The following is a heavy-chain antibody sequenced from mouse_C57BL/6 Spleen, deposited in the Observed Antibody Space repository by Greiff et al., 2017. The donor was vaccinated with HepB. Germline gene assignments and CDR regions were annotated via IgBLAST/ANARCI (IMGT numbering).Heavy chain of an antibody. J-gene: IGHJ3*01. V-gene: IGHV1-82*01. CDR1: GYAFSSSW. D-gene: IGHD1-1*01. CDR3: ARRATVVATEGFAY. CDR2: IYPGDGDT. Sequence: VQLQQSGPELVKPGASVKISCKASGYAFSSSWMNWVKQRPGKGLEWIGRIYPGDGDTNYNGKFKGKATLTADKSSSTAYMQLSSLTSEDSAVYFCARRATVVATEGFAYWGQGTLVTVSA.